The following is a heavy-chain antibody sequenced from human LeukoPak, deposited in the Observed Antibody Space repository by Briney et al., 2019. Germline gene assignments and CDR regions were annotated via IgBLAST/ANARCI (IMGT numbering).Heavy chain of an antibody. CDR3: ARALGAAGYSSSWYHPKRWFDP. J-gene: IGHJ5*02. D-gene: IGHD6-13*01. V-gene: IGHV4-34*01. CDR1: GFTFSSYS. CDR2: INHSGST. Sequence: PGGSLRLSCAASGFTFSSYSVNWVRQPPGKGLEWIGEINHSGSTNYNPSLKSRVTISVDTSKNQFSLKLSSVTAADTAVYYCARALGAAGYSSSWYHPKRWFDPWGQGTLVTVSS.